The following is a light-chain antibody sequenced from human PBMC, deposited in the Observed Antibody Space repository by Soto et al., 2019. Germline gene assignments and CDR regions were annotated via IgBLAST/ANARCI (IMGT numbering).Light chain of an antibody. Sequence: QSALTQPRSVSGSPGQSVTISCTGTSSDVGGYNYVSWYQQHPGKAPKLIIYDVSKRLSGVPDRFSGSKSGNTASVTISGLQAEDEADYYCCSYAGSYPYVFGTGTKVTVL. J-gene: IGLJ1*01. CDR2: DVS. CDR1: SSDVGGYNY. V-gene: IGLV2-11*01. CDR3: CSYAGSYPYV.